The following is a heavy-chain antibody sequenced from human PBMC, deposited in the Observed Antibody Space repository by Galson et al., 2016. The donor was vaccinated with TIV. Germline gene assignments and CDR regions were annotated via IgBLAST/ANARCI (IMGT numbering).Heavy chain of an antibody. V-gene: IGHV1-2*02. D-gene: IGHD3-3*01. CDR3: ARVVRRFLEWLDYWYFDL. J-gene: IGHJ2*01. Sequence: SVKVSCKASGYIFNNYYMHWVRQAPGQGLEWMGWINPDSGATNYAQRFQGRVTMTGDTSISKAYMELSRLRSDDTAVYYCARVVRRFLEWLDYWYFDLWGRGTLVTVSS. CDR2: INPDSGAT. CDR1: GYIFNNYY.